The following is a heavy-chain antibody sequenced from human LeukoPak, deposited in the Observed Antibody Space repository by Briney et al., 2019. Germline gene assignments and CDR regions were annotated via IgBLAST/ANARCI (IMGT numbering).Heavy chain of an antibody. CDR3: ARVIYSGWQGELSD. CDR2: INSDGSTT. Sequence: PGGSLRLSCAASRCTFSGYWMHWVRQAPGKGLVWVSRINSDGSTTSYADSVMGRFTISRDNAKNTLYLQMNSLRAEDTAVYYCARVIYSGWQGELSDWGQGTLVTVSS. V-gene: IGHV3-74*01. D-gene: IGHD6-19*01. J-gene: IGHJ4*02. CDR1: RCTFSGYW.